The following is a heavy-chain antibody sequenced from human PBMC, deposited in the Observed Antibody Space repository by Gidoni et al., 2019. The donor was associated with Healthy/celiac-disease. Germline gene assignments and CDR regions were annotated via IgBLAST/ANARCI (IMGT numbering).Heavy chain of an antibody. V-gene: IGHV1-18*01. CDR2: ISAYNGST. CDR3: ARDTLSHYYYDSSGYYGPDY. J-gene: IGHJ4*02. Sequence: QVQLVQPGAELKKPGASVTVSCKASGYTFTSYRFTWVRQASGQGLKWMGWISAYNGSTNNAQKLQGRVTMTTDTSTSTAYMELRILRSDDTAVYYCARDTLSHYYYDSSGYYGPDYWGQGTLVTVSS. D-gene: IGHD3-22*01. CDR1: GYTFTSYR.